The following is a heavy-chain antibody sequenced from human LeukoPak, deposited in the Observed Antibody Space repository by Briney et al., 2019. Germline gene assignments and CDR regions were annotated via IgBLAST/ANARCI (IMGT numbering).Heavy chain of an antibody. CDR3: ARGFDGYPFGWWFDP. Sequence: GGSLRLSCVVSGFTFSTYWMHWVRQAPGKGLVWVSRVSADGSTTIYADSVKGRFTISRDHSINTVYLQMNRLSAEHTAVYYCARGFDGYPFGWWFDPWGQGTLVTVSS. CDR2: VSADGSTT. D-gene: IGHD5-24*01. CDR1: GFTFSTYW. J-gene: IGHJ5*02. V-gene: IGHV3-74*01.